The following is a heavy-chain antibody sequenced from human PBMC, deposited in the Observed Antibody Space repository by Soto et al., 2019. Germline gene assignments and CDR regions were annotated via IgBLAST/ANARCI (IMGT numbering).Heavy chain of an antibody. CDR3: ARDKGTTCLDT. Sequence: GGSLRLSCAASGLPFSASGMHWVRQAPVKGLEWVAMIWSDGSKEYYADSVKGRFTITRDNSKNMVFLQMDSLRAEDTAVYYCARDKGTTCLDTWGQGNMVTVSS. CDR1: GLPFSASG. D-gene: IGHD1-26*01. V-gene: IGHV3-33*01. CDR2: IWSDGSKE. J-gene: IGHJ5*02.